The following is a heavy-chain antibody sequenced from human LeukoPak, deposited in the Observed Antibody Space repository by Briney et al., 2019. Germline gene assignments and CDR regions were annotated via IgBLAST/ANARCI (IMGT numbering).Heavy chain of an antibody. V-gene: IGHV3-43D*04. CDR2: ITWDGGST. D-gene: IGHD6-13*01. Sequence: PGGSLRLSCAASGFTFDDYTMHWVRQAPGKGLEWVSLITWDGGSTYYADSVKGRFTISRDNSKNSLYLRMNSLRAEDTALYYCAKGTSSWHEFDYWGQGTLVTVSS. J-gene: IGHJ4*02. CDR1: GFTFDDYT. CDR3: AKGTSSWHEFDY.